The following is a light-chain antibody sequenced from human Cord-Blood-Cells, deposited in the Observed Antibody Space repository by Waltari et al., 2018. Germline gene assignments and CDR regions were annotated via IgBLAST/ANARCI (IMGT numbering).Light chain of an antibody. Sequence: QSALNQPASVSGSPGQSITISCTGTSSDVGGYNYVSWYQQHPGKAPKLMIYDASKRPSGVSNRFSGSKSGNTASLTISGLQAEDEADYYCSSYTSSSTLVFGGGTKLTVL. V-gene: IGLV2-14*01. J-gene: IGLJ3*02. CDR2: DAS. CDR1: SSDVGGYNY. CDR3: SSYTSSSTLV.